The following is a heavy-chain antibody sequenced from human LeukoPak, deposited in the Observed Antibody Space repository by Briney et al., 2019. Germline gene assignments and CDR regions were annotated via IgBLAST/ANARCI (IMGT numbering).Heavy chain of an antibody. CDR1: GFDFRSYS. Sequence: GGSLRLSCAASGFDFRSYSMNWVRQAPGKGLEWVSYINSFSGTIDYADSVKGRFTISRDNSKNTLYLQMNSLRAEDTAVYYCARDRYYYDSSGTFQYFDYWGQGTLVTVSS. CDR3: ARDRYYYDSSGTFQYFDY. J-gene: IGHJ4*02. V-gene: IGHV3-48*01. D-gene: IGHD3-22*01. CDR2: INSFSGTI.